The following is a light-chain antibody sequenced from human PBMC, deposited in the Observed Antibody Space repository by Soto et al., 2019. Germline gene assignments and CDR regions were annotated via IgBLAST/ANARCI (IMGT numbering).Light chain of an antibody. V-gene: IGLV2-14*01. CDR1: SSDVGGYNY. Sequence: QSALTQPASVSGSPGQSITISCTGTSSDVGGYNYVSWYQQHPGKAPNIMIYAVSNRPSGVSTRFSGSKSGNTASLTISGLQAEDESDYHCSSYTTSSTLLYVFGTGTKLTVL. CDR2: AVS. J-gene: IGLJ1*01. CDR3: SSYTTSSTLLYV.